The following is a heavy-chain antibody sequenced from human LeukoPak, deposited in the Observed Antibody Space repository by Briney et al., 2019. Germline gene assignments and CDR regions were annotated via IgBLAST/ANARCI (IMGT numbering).Heavy chain of an antibody. J-gene: IGHJ5*02. Sequence: GGSLRLSCAASGFTFSSYWMHWVRQAPGKGLVWVSRINSDGSSTSYADSVKGRFTISRDNAKNTLYLQMNSLRAEDTAVYYCARDFGVVTAIRFPYNWFDPWGQGTLVTVSS. CDR1: GFTFSSYW. V-gene: IGHV3-74*01. CDR3: ARDFGVVTAIRFPYNWFDP. D-gene: IGHD2-21*02. CDR2: INSDGSST.